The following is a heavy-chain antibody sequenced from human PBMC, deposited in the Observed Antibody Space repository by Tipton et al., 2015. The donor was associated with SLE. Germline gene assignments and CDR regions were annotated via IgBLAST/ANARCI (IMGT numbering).Heavy chain of an antibody. CDR1: GGSFSDYY. CDR2: MNHSGST. CDR3: ARGRNSWNNEAFHI. Sequence: TLSLTCAVYGGSFSDYYWSWIRQPPGKGLEWVGEMNHSGSTNYNPSLKSRVTISVDTSKNHFPLKLSSVTAADTAMYYCARGRNSWNNEAFHIWGQGTMVTVSS. V-gene: IGHV4-34*01. J-gene: IGHJ3*02. D-gene: IGHD1/OR15-1a*01.